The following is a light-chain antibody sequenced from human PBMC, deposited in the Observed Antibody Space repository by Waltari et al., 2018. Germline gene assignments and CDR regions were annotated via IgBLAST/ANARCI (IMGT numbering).Light chain of an antibody. Sequence: QSVLTQPPSVSGAPGQRVTIPCPGRGSNIGAGFHVPWYQQLPGTAPKLLVYGNSNRPSGVPDRFSASKSGTSASLAITGLQAEDEADYYCQSYDSSLTGSWVFGGGTKLTVL. CDR1: GSNIGAGFH. CDR3: QSYDSSLTGSWV. J-gene: IGLJ3*02. V-gene: IGLV1-40*01. CDR2: GNS.